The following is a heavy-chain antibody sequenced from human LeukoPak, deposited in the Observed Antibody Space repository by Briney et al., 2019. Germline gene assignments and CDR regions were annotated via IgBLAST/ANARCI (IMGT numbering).Heavy chain of an antibody. V-gene: IGHV3-30*14. J-gene: IGHJ4*02. CDR3: ARNSVAGTGNY. D-gene: IGHD6-19*01. CDR1: GFTFSSYA. CDR2: ISYDGSNK. Sequence: PGGSLRLSCAASGFTFSSYAMHWVRQAPGKGLEWVAVISYDGSNKYYADSVKGRFTISRDNSKNTVYLQMNGLRPEDTAVYYCARNSVAGTGNYWGQGTLVTVSS.